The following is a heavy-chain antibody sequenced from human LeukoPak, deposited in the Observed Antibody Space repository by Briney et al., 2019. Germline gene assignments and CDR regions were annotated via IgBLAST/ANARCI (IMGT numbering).Heavy chain of an antibody. V-gene: IGHV4-4*02. D-gene: IGHD4-17*01. CDR1: GGSISSSNW. J-gene: IGHJ6*02. CDR2: IYHSGST. CDR3: ARVPWGYGDFYYYYGMDV. Sequence: PSGTLSLTCAVSGGSISSSNWWSWVRQPPGKGLEWIGEIYHSGSTNYNPSLKSRVTISVDKSKNQFSLKLSSVTAADTAVYYCARVPWGYGDFYYYYGMDVWGQGTTVTVSS.